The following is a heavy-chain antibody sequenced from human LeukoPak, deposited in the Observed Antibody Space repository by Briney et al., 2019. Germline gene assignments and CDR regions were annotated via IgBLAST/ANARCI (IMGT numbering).Heavy chain of an antibody. D-gene: IGHD3-9*01. V-gene: IGHV4-39*01. CDR2: IYYSGST. CDR1: GGSISSSSYY. CDR3: ARVNPGVRYFGY. J-gene: IGHJ4*02. Sequence: SETLSLTCAVSGGSISSSSYYWGWIRPPPGKGLEWIGSIYYSGSTHYNPSLKSRVTISIDTSKNQFSLKLSSVTAADTAVYYCARVNPGVRYFGYWGQGTLVTVSS.